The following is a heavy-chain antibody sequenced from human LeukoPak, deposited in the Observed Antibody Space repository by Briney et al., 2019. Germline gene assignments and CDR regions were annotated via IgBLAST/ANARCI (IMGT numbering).Heavy chain of an antibody. Sequence: SETLSLTCTVSGGSISSYYWSWIRQPPGKGLEWIGYIYYSGSTNYNPSLKSRVTISVDTSKNQFSLKLSSVTAADTAVYYCARDLTWDYWGQGTLVTVSS. V-gene: IGHV4-59*01. CDR3: ARDLTWDY. CDR2: IYYSGST. J-gene: IGHJ4*02. CDR1: GGSISSYY.